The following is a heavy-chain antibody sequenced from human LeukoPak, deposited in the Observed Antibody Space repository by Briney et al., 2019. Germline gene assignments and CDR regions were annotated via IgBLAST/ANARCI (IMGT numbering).Heavy chain of an antibody. CDR3: ASPGGYYFEAFDI. J-gene: IGHJ3*02. Sequence: GGSLRLSCAASGFTFSSHWMHWVRQAPGKGLVWVSHINRDGSSTSYADSVKGRFTISRDSAKNTPYLQMNSLRAEDTAVYYCASPGGYYFEAFDIWGQGTKVTVSS. CDR2: INRDGSST. V-gene: IGHV3-74*01. D-gene: IGHD2/OR15-2a*01. CDR1: GFTFSSHW.